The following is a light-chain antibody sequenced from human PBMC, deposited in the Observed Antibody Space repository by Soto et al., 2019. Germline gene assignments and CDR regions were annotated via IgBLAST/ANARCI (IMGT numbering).Light chain of an antibody. CDR3: SSYTSSSINYV. J-gene: IGLJ1*01. Sequence: QSALTQPASVSGSPGQSITISCTGTSSDVGGYNYVSWYQQHPGKAPKLMIYEVSNRPSGVSNRFSGSKSGNTASLTISGLQAEDEADYYCSSYTSSSINYVFGTGTKLTVL. CDR1: SSDVGGYNY. V-gene: IGLV2-14*01. CDR2: EVS.